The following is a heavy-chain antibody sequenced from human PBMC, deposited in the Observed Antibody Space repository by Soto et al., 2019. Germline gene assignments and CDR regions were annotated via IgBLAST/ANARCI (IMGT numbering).Heavy chain of an antibody. CDR1: GFSLSTNGVG. CDR3: AHVEATVTKV. V-gene: IGHV2-5*02. J-gene: IGHJ4*02. Sequence: QITLKESGPTLVKPTQTLTLTCTFSGFSLSTNGVGVGWIRQPPGKALEWLALIYWDDDKHYSPSLKSRLTITQDTSKNQVVLTMTTMDPVDTGTYYCAHVEATVTKVWGQGTLVTVSA. D-gene: IGHD4-17*01. CDR2: IYWDDDK.